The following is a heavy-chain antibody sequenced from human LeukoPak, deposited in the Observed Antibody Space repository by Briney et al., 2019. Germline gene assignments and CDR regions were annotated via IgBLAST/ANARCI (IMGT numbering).Heavy chain of an antibody. J-gene: IGHJ1*01. CDR3: AKDFDSNGYYYLSPDYIQH. D-gene: IGHD3-22*01. CDR2: ISGSGGNT. Sequence: PGGSLRLSCAGSGFTFSSYAMSWVRQAPGKGLEWVSSISGSGGNTYYADSVKGRFTISRDNSKNTLHLQMKSLRAEDTAVYYCAKDFDSNGYYYLSPDYIQHWGQGTPVTVSS. CDR1: GFTFSSYA. V-gene: IGHV3-23*01.